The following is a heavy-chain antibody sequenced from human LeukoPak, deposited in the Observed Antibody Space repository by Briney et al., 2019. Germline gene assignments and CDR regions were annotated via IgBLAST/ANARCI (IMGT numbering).Heavy chain of an antibody. Sequence: SETLSLTCTVSGASINNNFWTWIRQPPGKGLEWIGYIYTSGSANYKPSLKSRVIISVDTSMNQISLNLTSVTAADTAVYFCARHRDYYDTWGHGTLVTVSS. CDR2: IYTSGSA. CDR3: ARHRDYYDT. CDR1: GASINNNF. J-gene: IGHJ4*01. V-gene: IGHV4-59*08. D-gene: IGHD3-9*01.